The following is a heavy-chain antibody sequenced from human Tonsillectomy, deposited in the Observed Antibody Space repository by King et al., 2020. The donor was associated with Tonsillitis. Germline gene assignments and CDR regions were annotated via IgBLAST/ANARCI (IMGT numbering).Heavy chain of an antibody. CDR2: SHYSGST. CDR3: ARVPLRGYRYAYFDY. J-gene: IGHJ4*02. D-gene: IGHD5-18*01. V-gene: IGHV4-59*01. CDR1: GGSISNYY. Sequence: VQLQESGPGLVKPSETLSLTCTVFGGSISNYYWSWIRQPPGKGLEWIGYSHYSGSTNYNPSLKSRVTISVDTPKNQFSLKVRSVIAADTAVYYCARVPLRGYRYAYFDYWGQGTLVTVSS.